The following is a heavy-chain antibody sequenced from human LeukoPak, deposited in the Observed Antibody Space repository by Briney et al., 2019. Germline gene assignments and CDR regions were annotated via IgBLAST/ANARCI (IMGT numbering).Heavy chain of an antibody. CDR2: ISFDGSNK. J-gene: IGHJ4*02. Sequence: PGRSLRLSCAASGFTFSNFAMHWVRQAPGKGLQWVAVISFDGSNKYYADSVKGRFSISRDNSKDTLHLQMSSLRDEDTAVYFCAGVSESGRYYFDYWGQGTLVTVSS. D-gene: IGHD6-19*01. V-gene: IGHV3-30*03. CDR1: GFTFSNFA. CDR3: AGVSESGRYYFDY.